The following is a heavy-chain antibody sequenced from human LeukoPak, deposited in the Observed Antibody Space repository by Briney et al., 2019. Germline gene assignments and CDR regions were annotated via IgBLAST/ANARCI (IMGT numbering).Heavy chain of an antibody. CDR3: ARASGSGNYYFDY. Sequence: PGGSLRLSCAASGFTFSSYGMHWVRQAPGKGLEWVAVIWYDGSNKYYADSVKGRFTISRDNSQNTLHLQMNSLRVEDTAVYYCARASGSGNYYFDYWGQGTLVTVSS. D-gene: IGHD3-10*01. CDR1: GFTFSSYG. V-gene: IGHV3-33*01. J-gene: IGHJ4*02. CDR2: IWYDGSNK.